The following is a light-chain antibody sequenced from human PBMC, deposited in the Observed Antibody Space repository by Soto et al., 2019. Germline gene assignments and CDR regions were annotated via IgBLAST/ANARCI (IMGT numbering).Light chain of an antibody. J-gene: IGKJ1*01. V-gene: IGKV1-39*01. CDR3: QHSYSTLWT. CDR1: QSISSY. Sequence: DIQMTQSPSSLSASVGDRVTITCRASQSISSYLNWYQQKPGKAPKLLIYAASSFQSGVPSRFSGSGSGTDFTLTISSLQPEDCAPYYCQHSYSTLWTFGQGTKVEIK. CDR2: AAS.